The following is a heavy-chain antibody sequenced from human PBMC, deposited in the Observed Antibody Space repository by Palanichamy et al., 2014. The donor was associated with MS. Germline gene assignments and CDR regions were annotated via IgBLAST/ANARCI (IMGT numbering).Heavy chain of an antibody. D-gene: IGHD3-3*01. CDR1: GFTFSNHW. V-gene: IGHV3-7*01. CDR2: IKQDGSEK. CDR3: ARGTSYDFWSGVGDC. Sequence: EVQLVESGGGLVQPGGPVRLSCAASGFTFSNHWLSWVRQAPGKGLEWVANIKQDGSEKYYVDSVKGRFTISRDNAKNSLYLQMNSLRAEDTAVYYCARGTSYDFWSGVGDCWGQGTLVTVSS. J-gene: IGHJ4*02.